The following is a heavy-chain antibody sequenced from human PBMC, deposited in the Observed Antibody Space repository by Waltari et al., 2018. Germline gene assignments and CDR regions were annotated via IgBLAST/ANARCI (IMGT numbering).Heavy chain of an antibody. D-gene: IGHD3-22*01. CDR2: TLPIFGTA. CDR3: ARGGYYDSSGYPPLLDY. V-gene: IGHV1-69*12. CDR1: GGTFSSYA. Sequence: QVQLVQSGAEVKKPGSSVKVSCKASGGTFSSYAIRWVRQAPGQGLEWMGGTLPIFGTANYAQKFQGRVTITADESTSTAYMGLSSLRSEDTAVYYCARGGYYDSSGYPPLLDYWGQGTLVTVSS. J-gene: IGHJ4*02.